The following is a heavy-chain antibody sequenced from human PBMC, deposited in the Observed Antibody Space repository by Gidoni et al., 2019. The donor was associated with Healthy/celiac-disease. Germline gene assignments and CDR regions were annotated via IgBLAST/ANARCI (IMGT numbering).Heavy chain of an antibody. J-gene: IGHJ4*02. CDR2: ISSSSSTI. Sequence: EVQLVESGGGLVQPGGSLRLSCAASGFTFSSYSMNWVRQAPGKGLEWVSYISSSSSTIYYADSVKGRFTISRDNAKNSLYLQMNSLRAEDTAVYYCAREKIRFIAVAGPFDYWGQGTLVTVSS. CDR1: GFTFSSYS. V-gene: IGHV3-48*01. D-gene: IGHD6-19*01. CDR3: AREKIRFIAVAGPFDY.